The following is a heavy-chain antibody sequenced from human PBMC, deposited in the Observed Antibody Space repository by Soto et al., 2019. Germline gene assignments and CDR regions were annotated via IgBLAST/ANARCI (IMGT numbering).Heavy chain of an antibody. D-gene: IGHD2-8*01. Sequence: SETLSLTCSVSGVTMSYGGYSWSWIRQSPVKGLEWLGYISHLETTYYNPSFKSRLSLSIDRTRNQFSLSLSSMTAADTAVYYCAREEAPQWFTKGYYGMDVWGQGTTVTVSS. CDR1: GVTMSYGGYS. V-gene: IGHV4-30-2*06. J-gene: IGHJ6*02. CDR3: AREEAPQWFTKGYYGMDV. CDR2: ISHLETT.